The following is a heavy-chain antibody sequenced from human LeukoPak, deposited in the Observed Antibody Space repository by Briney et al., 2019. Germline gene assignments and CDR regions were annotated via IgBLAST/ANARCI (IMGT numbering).Heavy chain of an antibody. Sequence: GASVTVSCTASGGTFSSYAISWVRQAPGQGLEWMGGIIPIFGTANYAQKFQGRVTITADKSTSTAYMELSSLRSEDTAVYYCASPGDRYFDWLARDDAFDIWGQGTMVTVSS. D-gene: IGHD3-9*01. CDR3: ASPGDRYFDWLARDDAFDI. CDR1: GGTFSSYA. CDR2: IIPIFGTA. J-gene: IGHJ3*02. V-gene: IGHV1-69*06.